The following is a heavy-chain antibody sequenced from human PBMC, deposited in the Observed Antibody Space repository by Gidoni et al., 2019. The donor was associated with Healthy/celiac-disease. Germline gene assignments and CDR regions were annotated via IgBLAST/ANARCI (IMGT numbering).Heavy chain of an antibody. J-gene: IGHJ6*03. CDR3: ARDVGSYCCGDCYPNNYYYYYMDV. CDR1: GFTFSSSG. V-gene: IGHV3-33*01. D-gene: IGHD2-21*01. Sequence: QVQLVESGGGVVQPGRSLRLSCAASGFTFSSSGMHWVRQAPGKGLEWVAVIWYDGSNKYYADSLKGRFTISRDNSKNTLYLQMNSLRAEDTAVYYCARDVGSYCCGDCYPNNYYYYYMDVWGKGTTVTVSS. CDR2: IWYDGSNK.